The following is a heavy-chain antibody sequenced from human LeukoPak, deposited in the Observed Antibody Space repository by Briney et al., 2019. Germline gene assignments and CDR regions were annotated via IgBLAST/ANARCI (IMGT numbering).Heavy chain of an antibody. Sequence: PSETLSLTCAVYGGSFSGYYWSWIRQPPGKGLEWIGEINHSGSTNYNPPLKSRVTISVDTSKNQFSLELSSVTAADTAVYYCARILSAAGPDYWGQGTLVTVSS. V-gene: IGHV4-34*01. CDR2: INHSGST. CDR1: GGSFSGYY. D-gene: IGHD6-13*01. CDR3: ARILSAAGPDY. J-gene: IGHJ4*02.